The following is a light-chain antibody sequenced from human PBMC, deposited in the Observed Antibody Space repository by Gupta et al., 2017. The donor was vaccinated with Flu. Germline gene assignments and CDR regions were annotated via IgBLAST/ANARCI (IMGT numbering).Light chain of an antibody. CDR2: KDD. CDR3: QAWDNGLEV. V-gene: IGLV3-1*01. CDR1: GLGDKY. J-gene: IGLJ3*02. Sequence: SFVLTQPPSVSVSPGQTATISCSGTGLGDKYTCRYQQKTGQSPLLVIYKDDKRPSGIPERFAGSNSGDTATLTISGTQTVDEADYYCQAWDNGLEVFGGGTKLTVL.